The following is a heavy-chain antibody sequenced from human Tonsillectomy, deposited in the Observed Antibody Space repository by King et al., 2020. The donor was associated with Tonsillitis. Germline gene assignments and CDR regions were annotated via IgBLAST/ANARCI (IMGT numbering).Heavy chain of an antibody. D-gene: IGHD6-13*01. J-gene: IGHJ4*02. Sequence: QLQESGPGLVKPSETLSLTCTVSGGSISSSSYYWGWIRQPPGKGLEWIGSMYYSGSTYYSPSLKSRVTISVDTSKKQFSLKMSSVTAADPAVYYCARQAAAPPAPYYFDYWGQGTLVTVSS. V-gene: IGHV4-39*01. CDR2: MYYSGST. CDR3: ARQAAAPPAPYYFDY. CDR1: GGSISSSSYY.